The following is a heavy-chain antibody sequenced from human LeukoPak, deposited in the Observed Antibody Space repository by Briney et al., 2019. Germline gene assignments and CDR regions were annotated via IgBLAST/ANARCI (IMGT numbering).Heavy chain of an antibody. CDR3: ARGSAYGDYDFDY. V-gene: IGHV3-30-3*01. D-gene: IGHD4-17*01. Sequence: GGSLRLSRAAAGFTFSSYAIHWVRQAPGKGLEWVAVISYDGSNEYYSDSVKGRFTISRDNSKSTLYLQMNSLRTDDTAEYYCARGSAYGDYDFDYWGQGILVTVSS. CDR1: GFTFSSYA. J-gene: IGHJ4*02. CDR2: ISYDGSNE.